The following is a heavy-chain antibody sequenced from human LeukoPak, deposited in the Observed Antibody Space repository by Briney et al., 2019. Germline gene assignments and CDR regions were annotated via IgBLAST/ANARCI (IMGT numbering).Heavy chain of an antibody. V-gene: IGHV3-20*04. Sequence: PGGSLRLSCAASGFTFDDYGMSWVRQAPGKGLEWVSGINWKGGSTGYADSVKGRFTISRDNAKNSLYLQMHSLRAEDTAFYYCSRWGGGYCGGNCYSNYWGQGTLVSVSS. CDR3: SRWGGGYCGGNCYSNY. J-gene: IGHJ4*02. D-gene: IGHD2-21*02. CDR1: GFTFDDYG. CDR2: INWKGGST.